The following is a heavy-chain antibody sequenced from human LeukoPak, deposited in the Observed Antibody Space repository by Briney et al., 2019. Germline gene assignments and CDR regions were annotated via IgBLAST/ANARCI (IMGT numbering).Heavy chain of an antibody. J-gene: IGHJ4*02. CDR2: IWYDGSNK. V-gene: IGHV3-33*01. Sequence: PGRSLRLSCAASGFTFSSYGMHWVRQAPGKGLEWVAVIWYDGSNKYYADSVKGRFTISRDNSKNTLYLQMNSLRAEDTAVYYCARDYYGSGSYYPGGFDYWGQGTLVTVSS. CDR1: GFTFSSYG. D-gene: IGHD3-10*01. CDR3: ARDYYGSGSYYPGGFDY.